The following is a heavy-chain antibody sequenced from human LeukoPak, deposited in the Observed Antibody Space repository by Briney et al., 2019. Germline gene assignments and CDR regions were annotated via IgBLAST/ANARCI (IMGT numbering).Heavy chain of an antibody. D-gene: IGHD6-13*01. CDR3: AKHVRIALYFPFDY. CDR1: GFTFSSYA. CDR2: ISGSGGST. J-gene: IGHJ4*02. Sequence: GGSLRLSCAASGFTFSSYAMSWVRQAPGKGLEWVAAISGSGGSTYYADSVKGRFTISRDNSKNTLYLQMNSLRAEDTAVYYCAKHVRIALYFPFDYWGQGTLVTVSS. V-gene: IGHV3-23*01.